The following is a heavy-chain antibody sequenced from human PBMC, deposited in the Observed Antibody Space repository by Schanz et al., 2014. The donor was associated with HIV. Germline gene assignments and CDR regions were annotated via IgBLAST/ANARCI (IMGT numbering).Heavy chain of an antibody. J-gene: IGHJ6*02. V-gene: IGHV3-21*02. CDR3: ARSSDYYYGMDV. Sequence: EVQLVESGGGLVKPEGSLRLSCVASGFTFTNAWMSWVRQAPGKGLAWVSSISTGSSYIYYADSVKGRFTISRDNAKNSLYLQMNSLRAEDTAVYYCARSSDYYYGMDVWGQGTTVTVSS. CDR2: ISTGSSYI. CDR1: GFTFTNAW.